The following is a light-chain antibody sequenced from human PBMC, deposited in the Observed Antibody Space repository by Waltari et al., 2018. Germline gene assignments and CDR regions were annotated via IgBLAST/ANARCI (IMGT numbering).Light chain of an antibody. CDR3: QVWDANTDPGV. Sequence: SYVLTQPPSVSVAPGETARITCGGNNIDSKSVHWYRQRPGPAPVVVISYDNDRGAGIPERFSGSNSGNTATLTISRVEAGDEADYYCQVWDANTDPGVFGTGTEVTVL. CDR1: NIDSKS. V-gene: IGLV3-21*01. CDR2: YDN. J-gene: IGLJ1*01.